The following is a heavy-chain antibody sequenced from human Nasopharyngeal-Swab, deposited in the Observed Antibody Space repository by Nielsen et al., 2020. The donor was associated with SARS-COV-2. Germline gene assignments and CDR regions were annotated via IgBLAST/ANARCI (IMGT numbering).Heavy chain of an antibody. CDR3: AREGRELWPTFDL. CDR2: ISSSSYYI. V-gene: IGHV3-21*01. Sequence: GGSLRLSCAASGFTFSSYTMNWVRQAPGKGLEWVSSISSSSYYIKYGESVKGRFTLSRDNAKNSLDLQMNSLRGEDTAVYYCAREGRELWPTFDLWGQGTLVTVSP. J-gene: IGHJ4*02. CDR1: GFTFSSYT. D-gene: IGHD3-16*01.